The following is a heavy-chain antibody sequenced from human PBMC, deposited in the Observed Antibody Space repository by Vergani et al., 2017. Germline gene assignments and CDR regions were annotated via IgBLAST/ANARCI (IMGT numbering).Heavy chain of an antibody. CDR3: ARDTGTMIVDGMDV. V-gene: IGHV4-59*11. J-gene: IGHJ6*02. CDR1: GGSISSHY. Sequence: QVQLQESGPGLVKPSETLSLTCTVSGGSISSHYWSWIRQPPGKGLEWIGYIYYSGSTNYNPSLKSRVTISVDTSKNQFTLKLSSVTAGDTAVYYCARDTGTMIVDGMDVWGQGTTVTVSS. CDR2: IYYSGST. D-gene: IGHD3-22*01.